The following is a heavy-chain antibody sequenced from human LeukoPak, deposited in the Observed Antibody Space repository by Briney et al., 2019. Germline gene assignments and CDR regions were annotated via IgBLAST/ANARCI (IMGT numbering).Heavy chain of an antibody. CDR2: IHYIGST. V-gene: IGHV4-59*01. Sequence: SETLSLSCTVSGGSISSYYWSWVRQPPGKGLEWIRYIHYIGSTNYNPSLKNRVTISVDTSKNQFSLKLTSVTAADTAVYYCARVLFVSSGTFYFDYWGQGTLVTVSS. CDR3: ARVLFVSSGTFYFDY. CDR1: GGSISSYY. J-gene: IGHJ4*02. D-gene: IGHD6-25*01.